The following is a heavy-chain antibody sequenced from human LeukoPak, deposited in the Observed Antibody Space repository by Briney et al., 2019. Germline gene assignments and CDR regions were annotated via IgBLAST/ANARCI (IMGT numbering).Heavy chain of an antibody. J-gene: IGHJ4*02. Sequence: SETLSLTCTVSGGSFTTYYWSWIRQPAGRGLEWIGHIDSSGTTNYNPSLKSRVTMSTDPSKNQFSLKLSSVTAADTAIYYCARDSWGRFDYWGQGTLVAVSS. D-gene: IGHD7-27*01. V-gene: IGHV4-4*07. CDR1: GGSFTTYY. CDR2: IDSSGTT. CDR3: ARDSWGRFDY.